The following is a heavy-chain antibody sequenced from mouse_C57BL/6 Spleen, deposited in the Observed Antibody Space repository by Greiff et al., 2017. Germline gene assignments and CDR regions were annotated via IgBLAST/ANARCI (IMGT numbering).Heavy chain of an antibody. D-gene: IGHD1-1*01. Sequence: VQLQQSGAELARPGASVKLSCKASGYTFTSYGISWVKQRTGQGLEWIGEIYPRSGNTYYNEKFKGKATLTADKSSSTAYMELRSLTSEDSAVYFCASYYYGSSYALYYYAMDYWGQGTSVTVSS. CDR3: ASYYYGSSYALYYYAMDY. CDR1: GYTFTSYG. J-gene: IGHJ4*01. CDR2: IYPRSGNT. V-gene: IGHV1-81*01.